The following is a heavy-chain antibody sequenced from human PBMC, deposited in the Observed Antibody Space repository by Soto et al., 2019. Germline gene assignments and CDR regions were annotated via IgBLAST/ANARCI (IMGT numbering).Heavy chain of an antibody. D-gene: IGHD3-10*01. J-gene: IGHJ5*02. V-gene: IGHV4-30-2*01. CDR3: ARVNDEGAGNYDESWFDP. CDR2: TYHSGNP. CDR1: GDTISTGGYT. Sequence: SETLSLTCDVSGDTISTGGYTWAWIRQPPGKALEWIGHTYHSGNPYYNPSLKSRVIISVDRSKNQFSLNLSSVTAADTAVYYCARVNDEGAGNYDESWFDPWGQGNLVTVAS.